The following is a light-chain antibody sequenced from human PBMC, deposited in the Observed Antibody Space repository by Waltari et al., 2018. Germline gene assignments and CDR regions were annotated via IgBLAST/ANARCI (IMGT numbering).Light chain of an antibody. J-gene: IGLJ3*02. CDR2: EVS. V-gene: IGLV2-23*02. CDR1: RSDVGSYNL. CDR3: CSYAGSSTLWV. Sequence: QSALTQPASVSGSPGQSITISCTGTRSDVGSYNLVSWYQQQPGKAPKLMIYEVSKGPSGVSSRFSGSKSGNTASLTISGLQAEDEADYYCCSYAGSSTLWVFGGGTKLTVL.